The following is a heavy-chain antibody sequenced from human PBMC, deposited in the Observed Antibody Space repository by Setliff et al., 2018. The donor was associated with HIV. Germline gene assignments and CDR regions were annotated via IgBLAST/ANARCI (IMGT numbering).Heavy chain of an antibody. V-gene: IGHV3-30*04. Sequence: PGGSLRLSCAASGFTFSSYAMHWVRQAPGKGLEWVAVISYDGSNKYYADSVKGRFTISRDNSKNTLYLQMNSLRAEDTAVYYCAREGGGYSYMGFDYWGQGTLVTVSS. CDR3: AREGGGYSYMGFDY. D-gene: IGHD5-18*01. J-gene: IGHJ4*02. CDR1: GFTFSSYA. CDR2: ISYDGSNK.